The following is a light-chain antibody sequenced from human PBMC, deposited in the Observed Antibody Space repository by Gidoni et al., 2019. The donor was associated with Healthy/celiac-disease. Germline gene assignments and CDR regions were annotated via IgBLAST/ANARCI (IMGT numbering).Light chain of an antibody. J-gene: IGLJ2*01. CDR1: SLSIYY. V-gene: IGLV3-19*01. CDR3: NSRDSSGNHHVV. Sequence: SSELTQDPAVSVALGQTVRITCQGDSLSIYYASWYQQKPGQAPVLVIYGKNNLPSGIPDRFSGSSSGNTASLTITGSQAEDEADYYCNSRDSSGNHHVVFGGGTKLTVL. CDR2: GKN.